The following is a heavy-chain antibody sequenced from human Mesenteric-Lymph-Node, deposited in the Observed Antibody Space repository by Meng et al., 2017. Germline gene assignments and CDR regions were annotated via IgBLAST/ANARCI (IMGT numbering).Heavy chain of an antibody. CDR1: GGSFSGYY. Sequence: HVQLHQWGEGLLNASDTLSLTCAVYGGSFSGYYWSWIRQPPGKGLEWIGEINHSGSTNYNPSLKSRVTISVDTSKNQFSLKLSSVTTADTAVYYCARGRSDWFDPWGQGTLVTVSS. J-gene: IGHJ5*02. CDR3: ARGRSDWFDP. V-gene: IGHV4-34*01. CDR2: INHSGST.